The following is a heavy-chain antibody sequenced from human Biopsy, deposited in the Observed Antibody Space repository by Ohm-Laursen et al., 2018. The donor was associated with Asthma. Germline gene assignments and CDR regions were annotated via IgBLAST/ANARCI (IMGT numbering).Heavy chain of an antibody. CDR1: GGTLNNYA. J-gene: IGHJ6*02. V-gene: IGHV1-69*01. D-gene: IGHD3-3*01. Sequence: GSSVKVSCKSSGGTLNNYAINWVRQAPGQGLEWMGGISPIFGSIKYAQKFQDRVTISADVFRNTVHLELSSLRSEDTAVLYCAKARCYYFYCDMEVWAKGPRSPSP. CDR2: ISPIFGSI. CDR3: AKARCYYFYCDMEV.